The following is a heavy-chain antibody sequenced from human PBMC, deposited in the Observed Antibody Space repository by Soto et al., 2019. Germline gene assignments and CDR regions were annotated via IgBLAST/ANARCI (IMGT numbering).Heavy chain of an antibody. J-gene: IGHJ4*01. CDR2: ISSDGNTK. D-gene: IGHD6-19*01. CDR1: GFTFSSYV. Sequence: XGSLRLSCVASGFTFSSYVLHWVRQAPGKGLDWVAVISSDGNTKYYADSVKGRFTISRDNSKNTLYLQMDSLRPEDTAVYYCAKEVAVAGDFDYWGHGTLVTVSS. V-gene: IGHV3-30*18. CDR3: AKEVAVAGDFDY.